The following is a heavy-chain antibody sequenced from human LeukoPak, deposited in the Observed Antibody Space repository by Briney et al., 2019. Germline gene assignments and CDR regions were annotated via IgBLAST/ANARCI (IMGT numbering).Heavy chain of an antibody. CDR3: ARLSGYDDPLIGMDV. D-gene: IGHD5-12*01. Sequence: VASVKVSCKASGYTFTSYGISWVRQAPGQGLEWMGRIIPILGIANYAQKFQGRVTITADKSTSTAYMELSSLRSEDTAVYYCARLSGYDDPLIGMDVWGQGTTVTVSS. J-gene: IGHJ6*02. CDR1: GYTFTSYG. V-gene: IGHV1-69*04. CDR2: IIPILGIA.